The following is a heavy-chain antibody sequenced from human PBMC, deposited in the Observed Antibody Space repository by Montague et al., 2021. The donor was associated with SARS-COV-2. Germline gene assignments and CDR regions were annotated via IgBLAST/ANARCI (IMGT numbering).Heavy chain of an antibody. V-gene: IGHV4-59*08. CDR1: GGSISSYY. J-gene: IGHJ5*02. Sequence: SETLSLTCTVSGGSISSYYWSWIRQPPGKGLEWIGYIYYSGSTNYNPSLKSRVTISVDTSKNQFSLKLSSVTAADTAVYYCARLDAGWLLRANWFDPWGQGTPVTLPP. D-gene: IGHD5-12*01. CDR3: ARLDAGWLLRANWFDP. CDR2: IYYSGST.